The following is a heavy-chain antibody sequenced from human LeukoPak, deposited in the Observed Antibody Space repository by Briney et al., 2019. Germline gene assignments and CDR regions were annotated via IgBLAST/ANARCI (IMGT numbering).Heavy chain of an antibody. J-gene: IGHJ4*02. D-gene: IGHD3-10*01. Sequence: SETLSLTCIVSGGSISSSTDYWGWIRQPPGKGLEWIGNVYYSGSTYYNPSLKSRVTISVDTSKNQFSLKLHSVTAADTAVYYCANSPLVWRVFDYRGQGALVSLSS. V-gene: IGHV4-39*01. CDR3: ANSPLVWRVFDY. CDR1: GGSISSSTDY. CDR2: VYYSGST.